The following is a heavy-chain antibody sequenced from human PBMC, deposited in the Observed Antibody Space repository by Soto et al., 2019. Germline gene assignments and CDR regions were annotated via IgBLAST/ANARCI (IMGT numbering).Heavy chain of an antibody. D-gene: IGHD3-10*01. CDR3: ARHPYYYGSGSYLVYYYMDV. CDR2: IYYSGST. CDR1: GGSISSYY. J-gene: IGHJ6*03. V-gene: IGHV4-59*08. Sequence: SETLSLTCTVSGGSISSYYWSWIRQPPGKGLEWIGYIYYSGSTNYNPSLKSRVTISVDTSKNQFSLKLSSVTAADTAVYYCARHPYYYGSGSYLVYYYMDVWGKGTTVTVSS.